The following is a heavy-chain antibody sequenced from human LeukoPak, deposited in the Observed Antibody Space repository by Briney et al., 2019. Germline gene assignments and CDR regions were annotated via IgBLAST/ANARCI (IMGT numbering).Heavy chain of an antibody. Sequence: GGSLRLSCAASGFTFENYWMIWVRQAPGKGLEWVAHIKEGGSEKYYADSVEGRFTISRDKAKNSLYLEMNGLRVEDTAVYYCARGGSRGSLDNRGQGALVTVSS. D-gene: IGHD1-26*01. J-gene: IGHJ4*02. CDR1: GFTFENYW. CDR2: IKEGGSEK. CDR3: ARGGSRGSLDN. V-gene: IGHV3-7*04.